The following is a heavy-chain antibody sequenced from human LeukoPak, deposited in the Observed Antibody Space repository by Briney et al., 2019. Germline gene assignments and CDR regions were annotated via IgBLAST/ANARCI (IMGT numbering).Heavy chain of an antibody. CDR1: GGSISSYY. CDR3: ARDPYYDSGGSYHVDY. Sequence: PSETLSLTCTVSGGSISSYYWSWIRPPPGKGLEWIGYIYYSGSINYNPSLKSRVTISVDTSKNQFSLKLSSVTAADTAVYYCARDPYYDSGGSYHVDYWGQGTLVTVSS. CDR2: IYYSGSI. D-gene: IGHD3-22*01. J-gene: IGHJ4*02. V-gene: IGHV4-59*01.